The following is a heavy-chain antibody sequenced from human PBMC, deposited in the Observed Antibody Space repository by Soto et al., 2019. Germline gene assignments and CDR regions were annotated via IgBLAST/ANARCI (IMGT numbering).Heavy chain of an antibody. CDR3: VRDGTKTLRDWFDT. D-gene: IGHD1-1*01. CDR1: GASISGYY. J-gene: IGHJ5*02. Sequence: QVQLQESGPGLVKPSETLSLTCTVSGASISGYYWSWIRKSAGKGLEWIGRIYATGTTDYNPSLKSRVMMSVDTSKKQFSLKLRSVTAAATAVYYCVRDGTKTLRDWFDTWGQGISGTVS. V-gene: IGHV4-4*07. CDR2: IYATGTT.